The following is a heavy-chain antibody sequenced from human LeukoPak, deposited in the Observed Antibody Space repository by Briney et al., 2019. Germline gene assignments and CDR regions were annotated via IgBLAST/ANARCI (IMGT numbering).Heavy chain of an antibody. CDR2: MNPSNENT. J-gene: IGHJ5*02. V-gene: IGHV1-8*03. D-gene: IGHD2/OR15-2a*01. Sequence: GASVKVSCKASGYTFTSYDINWVRQAPGQRLERMGWMNPSNENTGYAQKFQGRVTITRNTSISTAYMELSSLRSEDTAVYYCARENYNRSSRLFDPWGQGTLVTVSS. CDR1: GYTFTSYD. CDR3: ARENYNRSSRLFDP.